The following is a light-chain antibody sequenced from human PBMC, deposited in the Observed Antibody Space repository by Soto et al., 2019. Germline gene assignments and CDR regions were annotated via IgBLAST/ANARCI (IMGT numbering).Light chain of an antibody. J-gene: IGKJ1*01. CDR3: QQYNSYSEA. V-gene: IGKV1-5*01. CDR2: HAS. CDR1: QSISNW. Sequence: DIQMTQSPSTLPASVGDRVTITCRASQSISNWLAWYQQKPETAPKVLIYHASNLQSGVPSRFSGSGSGTEFTLTISSLQPDDFATYYCQQYNSYSEAFGQGTKVELK.